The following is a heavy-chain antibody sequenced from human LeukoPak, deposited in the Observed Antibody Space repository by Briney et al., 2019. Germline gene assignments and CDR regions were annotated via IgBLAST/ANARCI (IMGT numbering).Heavy chain of an antibody. J-gene: IGHJ4*02. CDR3: SGGNGLFYFDY. CDR1: GFTFSRYW. CDR2: IKKDGSEK. Sequence: GGSLRLSCAASGFTFSRYWMSWVRQAPGKGLEWVANIKKDGSEKYYVDSVKGRFTISRDNAKNSLFLQMNSLRAEDTAVYYCSGGNGLFYFDYWGQGSLVTVSS. D-gene: IGHD6-25*01. V-gene: IGHV3-7*04.